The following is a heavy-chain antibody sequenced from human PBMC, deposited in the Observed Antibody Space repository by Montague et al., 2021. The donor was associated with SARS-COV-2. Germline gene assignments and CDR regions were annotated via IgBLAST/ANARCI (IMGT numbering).Heavy chain of an antibody. J-gene: IGHJ2*01. D-gene: IGHD2-21*02. CDR3: ARGLIVVVTAIPWYFDL. V-gene: IGHV4-34*01. Sequence: SETLSLTCAVYGGSFSGYYWSWIRQPPGKGLEWIGEINHSGSTNYNPSLKSRVTISVDTSKNQFSLKLSSVTAADTAVYYCARGLIVVVTAIPWYFDLWGRGTLATVSP. CDR1: GGSFSGYY. CDR2: INHSGST.